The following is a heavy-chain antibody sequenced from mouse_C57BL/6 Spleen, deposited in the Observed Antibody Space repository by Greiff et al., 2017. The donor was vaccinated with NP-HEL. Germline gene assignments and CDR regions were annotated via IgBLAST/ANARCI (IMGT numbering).Heavy chain of an antibody. CDR3: ARGAPFTTVVFDY. CDR2: IYPSDSET. V-gene: IGHV1-61*01. Sequence: QVQLQQPGAELVRPGSSVKLSCKASGYTFTSYWMDWVKQRPGQGLEWIGNIYPSDSETHYNQKFKDKATLTVDKSSSTAYMQLSSLTSEDSAVYYCARGAPFTTVVFDYWGQGTTLTVSS. D-gene: IGHD1-1*01. CDR1: GYTFTSYW. J-gene: IGHJ2*01.